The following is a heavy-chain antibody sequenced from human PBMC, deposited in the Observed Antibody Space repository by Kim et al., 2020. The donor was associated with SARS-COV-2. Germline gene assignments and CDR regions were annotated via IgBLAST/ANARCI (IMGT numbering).Heavy chain of an antibody. D-gene: IGHD3-16*01. CDR2: ITKSSSTI. Sequence: GGSLRLSCATSGFTFSAYDMNWVRRAPGKGLEWLSFITKSSSTIYYANSVNGRFTTSRDNAKNSLYLQMNSLRDEDTAFYYCVRDRWGGAFD. V-gene: IGHV3-48*02. J-gene: IGHJ3*01. CDR1: GFTFSAYD. CDR3: VRDRWGGAFD.